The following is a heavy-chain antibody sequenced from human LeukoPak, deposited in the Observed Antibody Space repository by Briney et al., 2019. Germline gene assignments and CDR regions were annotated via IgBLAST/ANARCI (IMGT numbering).Heavy chain of an antibody. CDR1: GFSFSSYG. CDR3: ARDRYASGCTTLDY. J-gene: IGHJ4*02. D-gene: IGHD6-19*01. Sequence: GGSLRLSCAASGFSFSSYGMQWIRQAPGKGLEWVAVISYDGSNGYYADSVKGRFTISRDNSKNTLYLQMNSLRAEDTAVYYCARDRYASGCTTLDYWGQGTLVTVSS. V-gene: IGHV3-30*03. CDR2: ISYDGSNG.